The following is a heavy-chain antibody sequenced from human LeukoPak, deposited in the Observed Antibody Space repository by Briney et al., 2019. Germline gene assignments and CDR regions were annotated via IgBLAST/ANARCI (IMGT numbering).Heavy chain of an antibody. Sequence: GGSLRLSCAASGFTFSSYGMHRVRQAPGKGLEWVAVIWYDGSNKYYADSVKGRFTISRDNSKNTLYLQMNSLRAEDTAVYYCATNLNPEHYYYGMDVWGQGTTVTVSS. CDR3: ATNLNPEHYYYGMDV. CDR1: GFTFSSYG. D-gene: IGHD2-8*01. J-gene: IGHJ6*02. CDR2: IWYDGSNK. V-gene: IGHV3-33*01.